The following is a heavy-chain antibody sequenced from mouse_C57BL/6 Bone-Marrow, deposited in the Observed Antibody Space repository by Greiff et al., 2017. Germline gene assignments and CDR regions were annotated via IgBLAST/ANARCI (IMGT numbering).Heavy chain of an antibody. J-gene: IGHJ2*01. Sequence: QVQLQQPGAEFVKPGASVKMSCKASGYTFTSYWLTWVKQRPGQGLAWIGDIYPGSGSTNYNEKFKSKATLTVDTSSGTAYMQLSSLTSEDSAVYYCARGSPNYWRQGTTLTVSS. D-gene: IGHD6-1*01. V-gene: IGHV1-55*01. CDR3: ARGSPNY. CDR2: IYPGSGST. CDR1: GYTFTSYW.